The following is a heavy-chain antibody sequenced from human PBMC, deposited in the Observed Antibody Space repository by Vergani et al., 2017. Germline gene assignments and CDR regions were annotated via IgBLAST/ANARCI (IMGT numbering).Heavy chain of an antibody. J-gene: IGHJ5*01. CDR3: VRTEYCTGIACNTRFDS. D-gene: IGHD2-8*02. CDR1: GFSFNTYW. CDR2: IDEYGNRA. V-gene: IGHV3-74*03. Sequence: EVQLVESGGGPVQSGGSLRLSCVASGFSFNTYWMHWVRQVPGKGLMWVARIDEYGNRATYGDFETGRFTISRDNAKNTVFLQMNNLRADDAGVYYCVRTEYCTGIACNTRFDSWGQGALVTASS.